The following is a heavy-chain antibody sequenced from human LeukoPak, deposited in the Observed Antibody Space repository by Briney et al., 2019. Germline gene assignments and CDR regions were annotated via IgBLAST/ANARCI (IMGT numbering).Heavy chain of an antibody. Sequence: GGSLRLSCAASGFTFSTYSMNWVRQAPGKGPEWVSSISSSSSYIYYADSVKGRFTISRDNAKNSLYLQMNSLRPEDTALYYCAKMPTPIYYDSSGSGDYFDYWAREPWSPSPQ. V-gene: IGHV3-21*04. CDR1: GFTFSTYS. CDR2: ISSSSSYI. J-gene: IGHJ4*02. CDR3: AKMPTPIYYDSSGSGDYFDY. D-gene: IGHD3-22*01.